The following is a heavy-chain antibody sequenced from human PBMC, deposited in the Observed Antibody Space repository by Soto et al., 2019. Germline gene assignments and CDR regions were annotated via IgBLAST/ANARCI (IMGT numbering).Heavy chain of an antibody. CDR2: IHYSGTT. CDR3: AAGEASSRNLAPYYLDF. V-gene: IGHV4-59*01. D-gene: IGHD6-13*01. CDR1: GGSMRNYF. Sequence: SETLSLTCTVSGGSMRNYFWTWIRQPPGKGLEWIGYIHYSGTTSFFPSYNPSLRSRVSISEDTSKNQFSLKLLSVTTADTAVYFCAAGEASSRNLAPYYLDFWGQGTLVTVSS. J-gene: IGHJ4*02.